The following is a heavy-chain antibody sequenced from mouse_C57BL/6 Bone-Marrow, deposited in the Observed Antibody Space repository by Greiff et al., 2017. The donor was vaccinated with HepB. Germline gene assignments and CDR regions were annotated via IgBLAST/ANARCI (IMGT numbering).Heavy chain of an antibody. CDR3: ANMVYFDY. V-gene: IGHV1-61*01. Sequence: QVQLQQPGAELVRPGSSVKLSCKASGYTFTSYWMDWVKQRPGQGLEWIGNIYPSDSETHYNQKFKDKATLTVDKSSSTAYMQLSSLTSEDSAVYYCANMVYFDYWGQGTTLTVSS. D-gene: IGHD1-1*02. CDR1: GYTFTSYW. J-gene: IGHJ2*01. CDR2: IYPSDSET.